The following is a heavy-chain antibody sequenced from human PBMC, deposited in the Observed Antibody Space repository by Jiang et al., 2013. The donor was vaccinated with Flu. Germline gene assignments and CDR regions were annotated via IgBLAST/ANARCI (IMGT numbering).Heavy chain of an antibody. CDR1: GESISTYY. CDR3: AREYSSSSYYYFYMDV. J-gene: IGHJ6*03. D-gene: IGHD6-6*01. V-gene: IGHV4-59*01. Sequence: SLICTVSGESISTYYWTWIRQPPGKGLEWIGYIYHSGSTNYNPSLKSRVTISVDTSKNQFSLNLSSVTAADTAVYYCAREYSSSSYYYFYMDVWGKGTTVTVSS. CDR2: IYHSGST.